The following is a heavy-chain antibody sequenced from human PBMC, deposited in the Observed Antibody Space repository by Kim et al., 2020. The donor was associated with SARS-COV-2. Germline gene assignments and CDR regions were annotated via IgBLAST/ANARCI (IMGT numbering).Heavy chain of an antibody. CDR3: ARGNYDFDS. CDR2: WYN. V-gene: IGHV6-1*01. D-gene: IGHD4-4*01. Sequence: WYNDYAVSVRSRITINPDTSNNQFSLQLNSVTPEDTAVYYCARGNYDFDSWGQGTLVTVSS. J-gene: IGHJ4*02.